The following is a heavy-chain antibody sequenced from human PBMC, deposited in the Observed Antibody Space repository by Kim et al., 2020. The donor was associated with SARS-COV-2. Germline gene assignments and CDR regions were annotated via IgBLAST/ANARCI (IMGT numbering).Heavy chain of an antibody. J-gene: IGHJ3*02. Sequence: SGPTLVNPTQTLTLTCTFSGFSLSTSGVGVGWIRQPPGKALEWLALIYWDDDKRYSPSLKSRLTITKDTSKNQVVLTMTNMDPVDTATYYCAHIRQQWLVGGNDAVDIWGQGTMVTVSS. D-gene: IGHD6-19*01. CDR2: IYWDDDK. CDR3: AHIRQQWLVGGNDAVDI. V-gene: IGHV2-5*02. CDR1: GFSLSTSGVG.